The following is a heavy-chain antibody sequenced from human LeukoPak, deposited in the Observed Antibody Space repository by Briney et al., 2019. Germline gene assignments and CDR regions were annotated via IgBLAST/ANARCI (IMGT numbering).Heavy chain of an antibody. J-gene: IGHJ4*02. CDR3: ASYRGARGYHFDY. V-gene: IGHV4-4*02. D-gene: IGHD1-1*01. CDR1: GGSISSGYW. Sequence: NPSETLSLTCAVSGGSISSGYWWSWVRQPPGKGLEWIGEIYHSGSTNYNPSLKSRVTISVDKSKNQFSLKLSSVTAADTAMYYCASYRGARGYHFDYWGQGTQVTVSS. CDR2: IYHSGST.